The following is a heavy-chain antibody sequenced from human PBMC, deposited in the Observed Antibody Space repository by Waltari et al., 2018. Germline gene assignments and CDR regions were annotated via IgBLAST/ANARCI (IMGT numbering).Heavy chain of an antibody. J-gene: IGHJ3*02. V-gene: IGHV4-59*01. Sequence: QVQLQESGPGLVKPSETLSLTCTVSGGSISSYYWSWIRQPPGKGLEWIGYIYYSGITNYNPSLKSRVTISVDTSKNQFSLKLSSVTAADTAVYYCARDRSSGWYRHDAFDIWGQGTMVTVSS. CDR2: IYYSGIT. CDR1: GGSISSYY. CDR3: ARDRSSGWYRHDAFDI. D-gene: IGHD6-19*01.